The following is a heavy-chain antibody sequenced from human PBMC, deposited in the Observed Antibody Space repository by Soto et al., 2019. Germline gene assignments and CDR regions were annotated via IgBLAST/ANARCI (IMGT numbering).Heavy chain of an antibody. V-gene: IGHV3-30*02. CDR2: ITYEGSHQ. CDR1: GFTFSDYG. CDR3: VKSEDSHGWAPQYNGLED. Sequence: QVKLGESGGGVVQPGRSLRLSCATSGFTFSDYGMHWVRQAPGKGLEWVAHITYEGSHQYHADSVKGRFTISRDNSNKTLSLQMNSLRPDDAAVYYCVKSEDSHGWAPQYNGLEDCGQGTTVTVSS. D-gene: IGHD6-19*01. J-gene: IGHJ6*02.